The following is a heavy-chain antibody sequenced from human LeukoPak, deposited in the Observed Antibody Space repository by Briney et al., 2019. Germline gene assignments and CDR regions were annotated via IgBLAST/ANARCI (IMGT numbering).Heavy chain of an antibody. CDR3: AKDLVLRYFDCAFDY. J-gene: IGHJ4*02. CDR1: GFTFSSYG. CDR2: ISYDGSNK. Sequence: GGSLRLSCAASGFTFSSYGMHWVRQAPGKGLEWVAVISYDGSNKYYADSVKGRFTISRDNSKNTLYLQMNSLRAEDTAVYYCAKDLVLRYFDCAFDYWGQGTLVTVSS. V-gene: IGHV3-30*18. D-gene: IGHD3-9*01.